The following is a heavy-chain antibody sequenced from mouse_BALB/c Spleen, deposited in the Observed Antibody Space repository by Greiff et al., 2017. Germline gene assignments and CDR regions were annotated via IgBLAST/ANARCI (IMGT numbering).Heavy chain of an antibody. V-gene: IGHV14-3*02. CDR1: GFNIKDTY. J-gene: IGHJ3*01. CDR2: IDPANGNT. CDR3: ARPYYRYAAWFAY. D-gene: IGHD2-14*01. Sequence: VQLKESGAELVKPGASVKLSCTASGFNIKDTYMHWVKQRPEQGLEWIGRIDPANGNTKYDPKFQGKATITADTSSNTAYLQLSSLTSEDTAVYYCARPYYRYAAWFAYWGQGTLVTVSA.